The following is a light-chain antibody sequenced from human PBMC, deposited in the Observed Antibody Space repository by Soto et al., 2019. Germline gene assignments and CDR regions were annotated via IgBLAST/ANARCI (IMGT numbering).Light chain of an antibody. CDR1: TSDVGAYNL. CDR3: SAYAGSNTFV. V-gene: IGLV2-11*01. J-gene: IGLJ1*01. CDR2: DVT. Sequence: QSVLTQPRSVSGSPGQSITLSCDGSTSDVGAYNLVSWYQQHPGEAPKLMIYDVTLRPSGVPDRFSGSKSGNTASLTVSGLQADDEADYYCSAYAGSNTFVFGTGTKVTVL.